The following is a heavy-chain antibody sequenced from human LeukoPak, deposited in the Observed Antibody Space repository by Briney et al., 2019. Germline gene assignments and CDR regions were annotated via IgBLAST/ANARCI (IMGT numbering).Heavy chain of an antibody. D-gene: IGHD3-22*01. Sequence: GASVKVSCKTSDYTFSSHGITWVRQAPGQGLEWMGWISANSGKTYYAQKFQGRVTMTTDTSTSTAYMELRSLRSDDTAVYYCARPNNYYDDNGYYNYFDPWGQGTLVTVSS. J-gene: IGHJ5*02. CDR1: DYTFSSHG. CDR3: ARPNNYYDDNGYYNYFDP. CDR2: ISANSGKT. V-gene: IGHV1-18*01.